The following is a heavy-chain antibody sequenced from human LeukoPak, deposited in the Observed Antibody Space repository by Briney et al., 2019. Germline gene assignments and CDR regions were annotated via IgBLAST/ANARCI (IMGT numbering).Heavy chain of an antibody. D-gene: IGHD3/OR15-3a*01. V-gene: IGHV1-8*01. CDR1: GYTFPNYD. Sequence: ASVKVSCKASGYTFPNYDINWVRQATGQGLEWMGWMNFNSGNTGYAQKFQGRVTMTRNTAISTIYMELSSLKSEDTAIYYCAKVGLGNTAIHIWGQGTMVTVSS. J-gene: IGHJ3*02. CDR3: AKVGLGNTAIHI. CDR2: MNFNSGNT.